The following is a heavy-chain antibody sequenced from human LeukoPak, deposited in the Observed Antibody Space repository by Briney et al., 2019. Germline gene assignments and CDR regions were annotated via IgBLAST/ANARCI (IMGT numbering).Heavy chain of an antibody. CDR3: ASTDALAQNSYGYVFDY. D-gene: IGHD5-18*01. CDR2: IYYSGST. V-gene: IGHV4-31*03. CDR1: GGSISSGGYY. Sequence: PSQTLSLTCNVSGGSISSGGYYWSWIRQHPGKGLEWIGYIYYSGSTYYNPSLKSRVTISVDTSKNQFSLKLSSVTAADTAVYYCASTDALAQNSYGYVFDYWGQGTLVTVSS. J-gene: IGHJ4*02.